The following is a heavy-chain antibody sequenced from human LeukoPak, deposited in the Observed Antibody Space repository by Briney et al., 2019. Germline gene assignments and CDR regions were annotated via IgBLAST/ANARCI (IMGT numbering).Heavy chain of an antibody. V-gene: IGHV3-13*01. J-gene: IGHJ4*02. CDR3: ARGSGYSYGYHY. D-gene: IGHD5-18*01. Sequence: GGSLRLSCAASGFTFSSYDMHWVRQATGKGLEWVSAIGTAGDTYYPGSVKGRFTISRENAKNSLYLQMNSLRAEDTAVYYCARGSGYSYGYHYWGQGTLVTVSS. CDR2: IGTAGDT. CDR1: GFTFSSYD.